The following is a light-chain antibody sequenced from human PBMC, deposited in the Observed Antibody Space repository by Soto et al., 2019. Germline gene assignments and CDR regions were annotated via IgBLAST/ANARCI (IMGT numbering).Light chain of an antibody. CDR2: SAS. CDR1: QGISSY. V-gene: IGKV1-9*01. J-gene: IGKJ4*01. Sequence: DIHLTQSPAFLSASIGDKVTITCRASQGISSYLAWYQQKPGKPPNLLIYSASTLQSGVPSRFSGSGSGTEFTLTISSLQPEDFATYFCQQINSYPVTFGGGTKVEIK. CDR3: QQINSYPVT.